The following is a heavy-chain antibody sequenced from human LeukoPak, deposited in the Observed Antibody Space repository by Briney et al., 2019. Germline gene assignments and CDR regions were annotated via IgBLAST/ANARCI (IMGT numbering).Heavy chain of an antibody. Sequence: SETLSLTCTVSGGSISTYYWSWIRQPPGKGLEWIGTIDYSGTTYYNPSLKSRVTISVDTSKNQFSLKLSSVTAPDTAVYYCARHSGGSYVYAFDIWGQGTMVTVSS. CDR3: ARHSGGSYVYAFDI. CDR1: GGSISTYY. CDR2: IDYSGTT. J-gene: IGHJ3*02. V-gene: IGHV4-59*04. D-gene: IGHD1-26*01.